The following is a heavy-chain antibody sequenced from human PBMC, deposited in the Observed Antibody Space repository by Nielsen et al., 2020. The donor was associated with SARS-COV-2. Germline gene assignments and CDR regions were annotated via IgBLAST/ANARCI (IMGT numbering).Heavy chain of an antibody. D-gene: IGHD6-13*01. J-gene: IGHJ5*02. CDR2: IYYSGST. V-gene: IGHV4-39*01. Sequence: AGSLRLSCTVSGGSISSSSYYWGWIRQPPGKGLEWIGSIYYSGSTYYNPSLKSRVTISVDTSKNQFSLKLSSVTAADTAVYYCARGIAAAGGVWFDPWGQGTLVTVSS. CDR3: ARGIAAAGGVWFDP. CDR1: GGSISSSSYY.